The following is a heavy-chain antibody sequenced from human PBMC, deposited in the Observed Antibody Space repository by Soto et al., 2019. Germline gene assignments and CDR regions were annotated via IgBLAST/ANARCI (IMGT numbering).Heavy chain of an antibody. CDR1: GFTFSSYA. V-gene: IGHV3-23*01. D-gene: IGHD3-10*01. J-gene: IGHJ3*02. Sequence: GGSLRLSCAASGFTFSSYAMSWVRQAPGKGLEWVSAISGSGGSTYYADSVKGRFTISRDNSKNTLYLQMNSLRAEDTAVYYCAKDGTMVRGVRLPRVSHFDAFDIWGQGTMVTVSS. CDR2: ISGSGGST. CDR3: AKDGTMVRGVRLPRVSHFDAFDI.